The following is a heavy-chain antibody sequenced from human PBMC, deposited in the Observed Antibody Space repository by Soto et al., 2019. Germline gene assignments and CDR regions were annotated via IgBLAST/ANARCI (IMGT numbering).Heavy chain of an antibody. CDR1: GYIFTRYG. CDR2: ISAHDGHT. J-gene: IGHJ6*02. V-gene: IGHV1-18*01. D-gene: IGHD3-10*01. Sequence: QVQLVQSGAEVEKPGASVKVSCTSSGYIFTRYGITWVRQAPGQGLEWMGWISAHDGHTNYAQKFQGRVTMTTDTSTSTASMELRSLRSDDTAVYYCARGLGRSMVRGVIMSNYYYFAMDVWGQGTTVTVSS. CDR3: ARGLGRSMVRGVIMSNYYYFAMDV.